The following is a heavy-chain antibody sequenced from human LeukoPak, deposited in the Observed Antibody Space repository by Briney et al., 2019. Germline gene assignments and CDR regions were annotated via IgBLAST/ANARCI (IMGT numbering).Heavy chain of an antibody. CDR3: ARAPSEIGGYYPEYFRH. J-gene: IGHJ1*01. CDR1: GFTFSTYW. D-gene: IGHD3-22*01. V-gene: IGHV3-74*01. CDR2: IKSDGGT. Sequence: GGSLRLSCAASGFTFSTYWMHWVRQAQGKGLVWVSRIKSDGGTNYADSVKGRFTISRDTAKKTVTLQMNSLRPEDTGVYYCARAPSEIGGYYPEYFRHWGQGTLVTVSS.